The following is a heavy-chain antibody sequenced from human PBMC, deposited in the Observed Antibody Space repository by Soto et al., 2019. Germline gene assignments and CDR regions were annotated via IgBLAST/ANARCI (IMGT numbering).Heavy chain of an antibody. CDR1: GGTFSSYA. D-gene: IGHD6-19*01. Sequence: SVKVSCKASGGTFSSYAISWVRQAPGQGLEWMGGIIPIFGTANYAQKFQGRVTITADESTSTAYMELSSLRSEDTAVYYCATAMGRIAVAGTSGWYYYYGMDVWGQGTTVTV. CDR3: ATAMGRIAVAGTSGWYYYYGMDV. V-gene: IGHV1-69*13. CDR2: IIPIFGTA. J-gene: IGHJ6*02.